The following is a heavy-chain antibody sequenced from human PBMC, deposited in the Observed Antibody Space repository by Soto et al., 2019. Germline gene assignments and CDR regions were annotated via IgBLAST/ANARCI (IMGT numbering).Heavy chain of an antibody. CDR3: ARGAEYQLLSRDYFYGMDV. CDR2: ISYEGSNN. CDR1: GFTFNSHG. Sequence: LRLSCAASGFTFNSHGMHWVRQAPGKGLEWVAVISYEGSNNFYAESVKGRFTISRDNSKNTLYLQMNSLRREDTAVYYCARGAEYQLLSRDYFYGMDVWGQGTTVTVSS. V-gene: IGHV3-30*19. D-gene: IGHD2-2*01. J-gene: IGHJ6*02.